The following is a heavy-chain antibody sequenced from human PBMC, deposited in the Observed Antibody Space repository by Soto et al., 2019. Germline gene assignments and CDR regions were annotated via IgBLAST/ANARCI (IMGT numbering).Heavy chain of an antibody. CDR3: ARSLWFGEGYYFDY. CDR2: IYHSGST. V-gene: IGHV4-30-2*01. CDR1: GGSISSGGYS. Sequence: QLQLQESGSGLVKPSQTLSLTCAVSGGSISSGGYSWSWIRQPPGKGLEWIGYIYHSGSTYYNPSLKSRVPTSVDRSKNQFSLKLSSVTAADTAVYYCARSLWFGEGYYFDYWGQGTLVTVSS. J-gene: IGHJ4*02. D-gene: IGHD3-10*01.